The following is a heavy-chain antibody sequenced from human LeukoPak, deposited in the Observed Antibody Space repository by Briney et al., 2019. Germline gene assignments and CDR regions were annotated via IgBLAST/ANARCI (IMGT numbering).Heavy chain of an antibody. J-gene: IGHJ4*02. CDR1: GFTFSSYS. V-gene: IGHV3-48*04. Sequence: GGSLRLSCAASGFTFSSYSVNWVRQAPGKGLEWVSHITASGTAMFYADSVKGRFTISRDNTKNSLYLQMNSLRAEDTAVFYCARDQYDTWSRRGNFDSWGQGTLVIVSS. D-gene: IGHD3-3*01. CDR3: ARDQYDTWSRRGNFDS. CDR2: ITASGTAM.